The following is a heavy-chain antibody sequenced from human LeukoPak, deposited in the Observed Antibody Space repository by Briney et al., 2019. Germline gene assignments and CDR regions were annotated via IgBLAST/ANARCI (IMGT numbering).Heavy chain of an antibody. CDR2: MTPNSGNT. V-gene: IGHV1-8*01. Sequence: ASVKVSCKASGYTFSNYDVNWLRQAAGQGFEWMGFMTPNSGNTGYAQRFQGRVTLTRSTSISTAYMELSDLRSEDTAVYFCTRGDYWGQGTLVTVSS. CDR3: TRGDY. J-gene: IGHJ4*02. CDR1: GYTFSNYD.